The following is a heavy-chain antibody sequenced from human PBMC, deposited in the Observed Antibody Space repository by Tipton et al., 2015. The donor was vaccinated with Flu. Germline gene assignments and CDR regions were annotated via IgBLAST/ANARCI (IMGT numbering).Heavy chain of an antibody. CDR1: GGSIGGYY. CDR3: ARLSYYDVDLKNFYFDY. D-gene: IGHD3-10*02. J-gene: IGHJ4*02. V-gene: IGHV4-4*07. CDR2: IYSSGST. Sequence: TLSLTCTVSGGSIGGYYWTWIRQPAGRGLEWIGRIYSSGSTNYSPSLKSRVTLSVVTSKNQFSLNLSSVTAADTAVYYCARLSYYDVDLKNFYFDYWGQGALVTVSS.